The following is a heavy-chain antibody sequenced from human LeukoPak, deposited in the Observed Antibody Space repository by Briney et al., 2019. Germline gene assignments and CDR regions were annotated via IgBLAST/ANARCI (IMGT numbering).Heavy chain of an antibody. J-gene: IGHJ3*02. CDR2: INQDGSER. CDR1: GFTFSSHW. CDR3: ARDSEYSSSFAFDI. Sequence: GGSLRLSCAASGFTFSSHWMTWVRQAPGKGLEWAANINQDGSERYYVDSVKGRFTISRDNAKNSLYLQMNSLRAEDTAVYYCARDSEYSSSFAFDIWGQGTMVTVSS. D-gene: IGHD6-13*01. V-gene: IGHV3-7*01.